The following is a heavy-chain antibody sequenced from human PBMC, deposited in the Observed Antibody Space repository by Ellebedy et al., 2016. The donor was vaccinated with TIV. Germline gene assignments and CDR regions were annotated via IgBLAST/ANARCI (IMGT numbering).Heavy chain of an antibody. CDR1: GYSFSTYW. J-gene: IGHJ5*02. Sequence: GESLKISCKASGYSFSTYWITWVRQMPGKGLEWMGKIDPTDSYTNYSPSFQGLVTISADESASTAYLPWRSLKASDTAIYYCARLRDSSGFYRHNWFDPWGQGTLVTVSS. D-gene: IGHD3-22*01. CDR3: ARLRDSSGFYRHNWFDP. V-gene: IGHV5-10-1*01. CDR2: IDPTDSYT.